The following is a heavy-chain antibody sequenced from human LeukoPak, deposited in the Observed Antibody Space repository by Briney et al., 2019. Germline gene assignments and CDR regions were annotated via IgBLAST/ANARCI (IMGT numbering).Heavy chain of an antibody. Sequence: GGSLRLSCAASGFTFDTYALSWVRLAPGKGLVWVSRINSDGSSTSYADSVKGRFTISRDNAKNTLYLQMNSLRAEDTAVYYCAREWELDYWGQGTLVTVSS. V-gene: IGHV3-74*01. CDR1: GFTFDTYA. D-gene: IGHD3-10*01. J-gene: IGHJ4*02. CDR2: INSDGSST. CDR3: AREWELDY.